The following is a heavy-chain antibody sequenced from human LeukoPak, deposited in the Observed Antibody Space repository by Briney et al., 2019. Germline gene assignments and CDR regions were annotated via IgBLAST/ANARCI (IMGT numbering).Heavy chain of an antibody. CDR2: ISAYNGNT. D-gene: IGHD3-10*01. Sequence: ASVKVSCKASGYTFTGYYMHWVRQAPGQGLEWMGWISAYNGNTNYAQKLQGRVTMTTDTSTSTAYMELRSLRSDDTAVYYCARRSYGSGLYYYYYMDVWGKGTTVTVSS. V-gene: IGHV1-18*04. CDR1: GYTFTGYY. J-gene: IGHJ6*03. CDR3: ARRSYGSGLYYYYYMDV.